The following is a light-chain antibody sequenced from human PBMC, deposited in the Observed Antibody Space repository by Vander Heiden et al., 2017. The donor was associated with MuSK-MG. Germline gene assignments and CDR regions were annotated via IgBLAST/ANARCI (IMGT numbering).Light chain of an antibody. Sequence: AIRMTQSPSSFSASTGVRVTITCRASQGISSYLAWYQQKPGKAPKLLIYAASTLQSGVPARFSGSGSGTDFTLTISCLQSEDLATYYCQQYYSYPQTFGQGTKVEIK. CDR2: AAS. J-gene: IGKJ1*01. CDR3: QQYYSYPQT. V-gene: IGKV1-8*01. CDR1: QGISSY.